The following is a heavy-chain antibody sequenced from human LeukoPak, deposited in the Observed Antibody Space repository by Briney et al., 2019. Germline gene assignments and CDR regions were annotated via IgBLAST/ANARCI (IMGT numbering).Heavy chain of an antibody. J-gene: IGHJ6*03. D-gene: IGHD6-13*01. CDR1: GGSISSSSYY. CDR3: ARDCSSSWYNPYYYYYMDV. CDR2: VYHSGTT. V-gene: IGHV4-39*07. Sequence: SETLSLTCTVSGGSISSSSYYWGWIRQPPGKGLQWIGSVYHSGTTFYNPSLKSRVTISVDTSKNQFSLKLSSVTAADTAVYYCARDCSSSWYNPYYYYYMDVWGKGTTVTVSS.